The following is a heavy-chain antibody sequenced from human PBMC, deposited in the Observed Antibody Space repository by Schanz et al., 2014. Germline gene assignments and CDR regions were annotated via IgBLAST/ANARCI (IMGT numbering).Heavy chain of an antibody. CDR1: GFTFSDYY. D-gene: IGHD5-12*01. Sequence: QVYLVESGGDLVKPGGSLRLSCAASGFTFSDYYMAWIRQAPGKGLEWVSHIGGSSIHKNYAYSVKGRFYNSRDNGETSVYLQINSLRVEDTAVYYCARVGSDYDSHLYDCYYYMDVWGKGTTVTVSS. V-gene: IGHV3-11*05. CDR3: ARVGSDYDSHLYDCYYYMDV. CDR2: IGGSSIHK. J-gene: IGHJ6*03.